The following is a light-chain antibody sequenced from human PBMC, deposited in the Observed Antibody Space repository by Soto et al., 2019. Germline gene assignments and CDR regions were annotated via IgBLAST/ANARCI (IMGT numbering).Light chain of an antibody. CDR3: SAYAGSNTFV. Sequence: QSALAQPPSAAGAPGQSVTISCTGTSSDVGDNYASWYQQHLGKAPKLIIYEVTLRPSGVPDRFSGSKSGNPASLTVSRLQADDEADYYCSAYAGSNTFVFGTGTKVTVL. CDR2: EVT. J-gene: IGLJ1*01. CDR1: SSDVGDNY. V-gene: IGLV2-8*01.